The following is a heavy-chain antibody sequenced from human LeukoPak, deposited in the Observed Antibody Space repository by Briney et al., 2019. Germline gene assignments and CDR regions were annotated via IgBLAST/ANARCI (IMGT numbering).Heavy chain of an antibody. CDR3: AKQLGYCSDGSCYFPY. D-gene: IGHD2-15*01. CDR2: INSDGSSI. CDR1: GFTFSSHW. V-gene: IGHV3-74*01. J-gene: IGHJ4*02. Sequence: GGSLRLSCAASGFTFSSHWMHWVRQAPGKGLVWVSRINSDGSSISYADSVKGRFTISRDNAKSTLCLQMNSLRAEDTAVYYCAKQLGYCSDGSCYFPYWGQGTLVTVSS.